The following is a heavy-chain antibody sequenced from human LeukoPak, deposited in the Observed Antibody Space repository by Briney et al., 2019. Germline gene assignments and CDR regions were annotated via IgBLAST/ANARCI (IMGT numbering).Heavy chain of an antibody. Sequence: ASVKVSCKASGYIFTTYYMHWLRQAPGQGPEWMGIINPRGGSTDYAQKFQGRVTMTSDTSTSTVYMELKSLRSEDTAVYFCARVGATGATADNWGQGTLVTVSS. V-gene: IGHV1-46*01. CDR2: INPRGGST. D-gene: IGHD2-21*02. CDR3: ARVGATGATADN. CDR1: GYIFTTYY. J-gene: IGHJ4*02.